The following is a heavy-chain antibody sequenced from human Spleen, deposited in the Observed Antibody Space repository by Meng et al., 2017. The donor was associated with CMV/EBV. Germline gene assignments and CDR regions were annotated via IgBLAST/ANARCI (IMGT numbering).Heavy chain of an antibody. CDR1: GFTFDDYA. D-gene: IGHD3-16*01. Sequence: SLKISCAASGFTFDDYAMHWVRQAPGKGLEWVSGISWNSGSIGYADSVKGRFTISRDNAKNSLYLQMNSLRAEDTALYYCAKGPHPFGGGMYGMDVWGQGTTVTVSS. J-gene: IGHJ6*02. CDR3: AKGPHPFGGGMYGMDV. CDR2: ISWNSGSI. V-gene: IGHV3-9*01.